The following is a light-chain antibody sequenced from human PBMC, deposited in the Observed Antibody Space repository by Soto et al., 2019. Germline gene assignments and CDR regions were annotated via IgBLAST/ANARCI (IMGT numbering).Light chain of an antibody. CDR3: QQYGSSPYT. Sequence: EIVLTQSPGTLSLSPGERATLSWRASQSVSSSYLAWYQLKPGQAPRLLIYGASSRATGIPDRFSGSGSGTDFTLTISRLEPEDFAVYYCQQYGSSPYTFGQGTKLEIK. CDR2: GAS. CDR1: QSVSSSY. V-gene: IGKV3-20*01. J-gene: IGKJ2*01.